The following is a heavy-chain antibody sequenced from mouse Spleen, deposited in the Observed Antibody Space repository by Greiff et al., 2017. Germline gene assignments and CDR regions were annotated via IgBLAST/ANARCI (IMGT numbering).Heavy chain of an antibody. J-gene: IGHJ3*01. D-gene: IGHD2-12*01. CDR3: ARDRGYYSYDGFAY. Sequence: EVQRVESEGGLVQPGSSMKLSCTASGFTFSDYYMAWVRQVPEKGLEWVANINYDGSSTYYLDSLKSRFIISRDNAKNILYLQMSSLKSEDTATYYCARDRGYYSYDGFAYWGQGTLVTVSA. CDR1: GFTFSDYY. CDR2: INYDGSST. V-gene: IGHV5-16*01.